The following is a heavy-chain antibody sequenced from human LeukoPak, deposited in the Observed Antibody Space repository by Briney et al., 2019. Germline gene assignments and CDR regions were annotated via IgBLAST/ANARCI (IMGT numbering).Heavy chain of an antibody. D-gene: IGHD3-10*01. V-gene: IGHV4-39*01. CDR2: MYYSGST. CDR3: ARSRSGPYYFDY. J-gene: IGHJ4*02. Sequence: SDTLSLTCTVSGGSISSSSYYWGWIRQPPGKGLEWIGSMYYSGSTDYNPSLRSRVTISVDMSKNQFSLKLRSVTAADTAVYYCARSRSGPYYFDYWGQGTLVTVSS. CDR1: GGSISSSSYY.